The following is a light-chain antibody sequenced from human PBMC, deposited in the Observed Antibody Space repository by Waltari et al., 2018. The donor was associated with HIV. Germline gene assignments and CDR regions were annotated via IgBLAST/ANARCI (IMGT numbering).Light chain of an antibody. CDR3: QQSYSFPYT. V-gene: IGKV1-39*01. CDR1: QHIGSY. Sequence: DIQMTQPPSPLSASVRDGVTITCRASQHIGSYLNWYQQKPGKAPKLLIYAASTLYAGVPSRFRGSGTATDFTLTISDLHPEDFATYYCQQSYSFPYTFGQGTTLDI. J-gene: IGKJ2*01. CDR2: AAS.